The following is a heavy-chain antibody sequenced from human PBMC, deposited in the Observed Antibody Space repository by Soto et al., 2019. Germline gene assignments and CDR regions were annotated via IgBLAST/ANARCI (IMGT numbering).Heavy chain of an antibody. Sequence: SISSYYWSWIRQPAGKGLEWIGRIYTSGSTNYNPSLKSRVTMSVDTSKNQFSLKLSSVTAADTAVYYCAREPSRGDWFDPWGQGTLVTVSS. CDR2: IYTSGST. J-gene: IGHJ5*02. V-gene: IGHV4-4*07. CDR1: SISSYY. D-gene: IGHD3-16*01. CDR3: AREPSRGDWFDP.